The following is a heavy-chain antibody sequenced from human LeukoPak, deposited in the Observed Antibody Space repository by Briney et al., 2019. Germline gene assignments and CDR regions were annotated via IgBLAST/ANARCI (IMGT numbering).Heavy chain of an antibody. CDR1: GGAISSYY. V-gene: IGHV4-59*01. D-gene: IGHD3-16*01. CDR2: IYYSGYT. J-gene: IGHJ6*03. CDR3: ARETAQKGAHYMDV. Sequence: SETLSLTCAVAGGAISSYYWSWIRQPPGKGLKWLGNIYYSGYTTYSPSLRSRVTISVDTSKNQFSLKLSSVTAADTAVYYCARETAQKGAHYMDVWGKGTTITISS.